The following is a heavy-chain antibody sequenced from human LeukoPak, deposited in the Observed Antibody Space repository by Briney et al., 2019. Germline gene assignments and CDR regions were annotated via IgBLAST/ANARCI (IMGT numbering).Heavy chain of an antibody. CDR3: ARGRGGRGGWSGYYFDY. CDR2: ISAYDGNT. V-gene: IGHV1-18*01. CDR1: GYTFTNYG. Sequence: GASVKVSCKASGYTFTNYGINWVRQAPGQGLEWMGWISAYDGNTNYAQKLQGRVTMTTDTSTSTAYMELRSLRSDDTAVYYCARGRGGRGGWSGYYFDYWGQGTLVTVSS. J-gene: IGHJ4*02. D-gene: IGHD6-19*01.